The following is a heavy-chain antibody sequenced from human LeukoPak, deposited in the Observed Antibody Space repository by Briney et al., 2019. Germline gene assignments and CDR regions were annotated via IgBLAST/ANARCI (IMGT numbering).Heavy chain of an antibody. V-gene: IGHV4-61*02. CDR3: ARADYGSGSYNFDY. CDR2: IYTSGST. CDR1: GGSISSGSYY. J-gene: IGHJ4*02. D-gene: IGHD3-10*01. Sequence: SETLSLTCTVSGGSISSGSYYWSWIRQPAGKGLEWIGRIYTSGSTNYNPSLKSRVTISADTSKNQFSLKLSSVTAADTAVYYCARADYGSGSYNFDYWGQGTLVTVSS.